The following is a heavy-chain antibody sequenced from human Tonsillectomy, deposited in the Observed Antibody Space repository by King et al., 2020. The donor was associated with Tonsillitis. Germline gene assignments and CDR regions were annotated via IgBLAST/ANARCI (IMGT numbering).Heavy chain of an antibody. J-gene: IGHJ4*02. V-gene: IGHV3-11*01. CDR2: ISRGGITI. CDR1: GFTFSDCY. D-gene: IGHD6-13*01. Sequence: VQLVESGGGLVKPGGSLRLSCAASGFTFSDCYMNWIRQAPGKGLEWISYISRGGITIYYADSVKGRLTISRDNANASLYLQMNSLRAEDTAVYYCARDFYSSSWYYFDSWGQGTLVTVSS. CDR3: ARDFYSSSWYYFDS.